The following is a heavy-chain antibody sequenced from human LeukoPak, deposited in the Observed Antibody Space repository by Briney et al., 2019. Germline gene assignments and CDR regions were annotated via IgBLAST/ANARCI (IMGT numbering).Heavy chain of an antibody. Sequence: GGSLRLSCAASGFTFSSCAMSWVRQAPGKELEWVSAISGSGGSTYYADSVKGRFTISRDNSKNTLYLQMNSLRAEDTAVYYCAKWLKFFVTSPATPDYWGQGTLATVSS. CDR3: AKWLKFFVTSPATPDY. J-gene: IGHJ4*02. D-gene: IGHD5-24*01. CDR2: ISGSGGST. CDR1: GFTFSSCA. V-gene: IGHV3-23*01.